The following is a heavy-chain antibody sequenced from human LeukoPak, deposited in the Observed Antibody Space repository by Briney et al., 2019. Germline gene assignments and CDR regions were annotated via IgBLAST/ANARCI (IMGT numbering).Heavy chain of an antibody. J-gene: IGHJ3*02. Sequence: SETLSLNCTVSGGSISSYYWSWIRQPPGKGLEWIGYIYYSGSTNYNPSLKSRVTISVDTSKNQFSLKLSSVTAADTAVYYCARRLVLYDAFDIWGQGTMVTVSS. CDR2: IYYSGST. CDR3: ARRLVLYDAFDI. V-gene: IGHV4-59*08. CDR1: GGSISSYY. D-gene: IGHD2-8*01.